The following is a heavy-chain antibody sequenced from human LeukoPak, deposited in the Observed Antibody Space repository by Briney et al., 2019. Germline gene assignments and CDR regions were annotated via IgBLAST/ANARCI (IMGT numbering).Heavy chain of an antibody. D-gene: IGHD2-21*01. CDR2: IYSGGST. Sequence: GGSLRLSCAASGFTVSSNYMSWVRQAPGKGLEWVSVIYSGGSTYYADSVKGRFTISRDNSKNTLYLQMNSLRAEDTAAYYCARDRANIVVVSASEYWGQETLVTVSS. V-gene: IGHV3-53*01. J-gene: IGHJ4*02. CDR1: GFTVSSNY. CDR3: ARDRANIVVVSASEY.